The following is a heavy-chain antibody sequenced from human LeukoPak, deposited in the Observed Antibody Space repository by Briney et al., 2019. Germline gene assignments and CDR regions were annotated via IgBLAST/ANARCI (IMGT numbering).Heavy chain of an antibody. CDR3: ARRTPRYCSSTSCYVDY. V-gene: IGHV1-18*01. CDR1: GYTFTSYG. Sequence: GASVKVSCKASGYTFTSYGISWVRQAPGQGLEWMGWISAYNGNTNYAQKLQGRVTMTTDTSTSTAYMELRSLRSDDTAVYYCARRTPRYCSSTSCYVDYWGQGTLVTVSS. CDR2: ISAYNGNT. D-gene: IGHD2-2*01. J-gene: IGHJ4*02.